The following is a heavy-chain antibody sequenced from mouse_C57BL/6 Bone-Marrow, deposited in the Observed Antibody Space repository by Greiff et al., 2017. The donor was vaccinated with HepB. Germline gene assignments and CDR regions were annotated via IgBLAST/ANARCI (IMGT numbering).Heavy chain of an antibody. CDR1: GFSINSDCY. CDR3: ARDPLYYYFDY. CDR2: TFYSGIT. J-gene: IGHJ2*01. D-gene: IGHD2-1*01. V-gene: IGHV3-3*01. Sequence: EVQRVESGPSLVRPSQTLSLTCTVTGFSINSDCYWIWIRQFPGNKLEYIGYTFYSGITYYNPSLESRTYITRDTSKNQFSLKLSSVTTEDTATYYCARDPLYYYFDYWGQGTTLTVSS.